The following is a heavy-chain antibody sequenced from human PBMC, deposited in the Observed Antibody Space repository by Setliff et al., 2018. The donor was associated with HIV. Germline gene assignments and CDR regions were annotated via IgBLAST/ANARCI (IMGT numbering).Heavy chain of an antibody. CDR2: IYTSGST. Sequence: SETLSLTCAVYVGSFSGYYWTWVRQPAGKGLEWIGRIYTSGSTNYNPSLKSRVSMSIDTSKDQFSLNLNSVTAADTAVYFCARDRSNYGSGSSAYNWFDPWGLGTLVTVSS. D-gene: IGHD3-10*01. J-gene: IGHJ5*02. V-gene: IGHV4-4*07. CDR1: VGSFSGYY. CDR3: ARDRSNYGSGSSAYNWFDP.